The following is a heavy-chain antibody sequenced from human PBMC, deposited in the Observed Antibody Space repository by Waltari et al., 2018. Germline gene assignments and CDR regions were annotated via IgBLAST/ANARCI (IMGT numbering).Heavy chain of an antibody. V-gene: IGHV3-7*01. Sequence: EVHLVESGGGLVQPGGSLRLSCAASGFTFTDYWMSWVRQAPGKGPEWVANLQKDVSEKNYVDYVKGRFTISRDNAKDSVYLQMNSLRADDTAMYYCVRDHWGPDYWGQGTLVTVSS. CDR2: LQKDVSEK. D-gene: IGHD7-27*01. J-gene: IGHJ4*02. CDR3: VRDHWGPDY. CDR1: GFTFTDYW.